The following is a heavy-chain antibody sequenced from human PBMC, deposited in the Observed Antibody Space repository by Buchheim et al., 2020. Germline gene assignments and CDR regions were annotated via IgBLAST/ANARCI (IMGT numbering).Heavy chain of an antibody. CDR1: GFTFSNFA. J-gene: IGHJ4*02. Sequence: EVQLLESGGGLVHRGGSLRLSCAASGFTFSNFAMSWVRQAPGKGLEWVSTISGSGGSTYYAASVKGRFTISRDNSKNTLYLQMHVVRADDTAVFYCAKTPRGYSSGWYSDYWGQGTL. CDR2: ISGSGGST. D-gene: IGHD6-19*01. CDR3: AKTPRGYSSGWYSDY. V-gene: IGHV3-23*01.